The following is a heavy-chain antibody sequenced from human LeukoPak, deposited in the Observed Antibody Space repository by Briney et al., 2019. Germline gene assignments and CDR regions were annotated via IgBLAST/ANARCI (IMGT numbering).Heavy chain of an antibody. CDR1: GGTFSSYA. V-gene: IGHV1-69*05. CDR3: ARDRGCSGGSCSLFNWFDP. J-gene: IGHJ5*02. D-gene: IGHD2-15*01. CDR2: IIPIFGTA. Sequence: ASVKVSCKASGGTFSSYAISWVRQAPGQGLEWMGGIIPIFGTANYAQKFQGRVTITTDESTSTAYMELSSLRSEDTAVYYCARDRGCSGGSCSLFNWFDPWGQGTLVTVSS.